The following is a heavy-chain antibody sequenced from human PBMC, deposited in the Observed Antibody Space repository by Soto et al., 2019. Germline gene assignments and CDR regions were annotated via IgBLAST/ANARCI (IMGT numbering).Heavy chain of an antibody. J-gene: IGHJ5*01. D-gene: IGHD3-10*01. V-gene: IGHV1-69*13. CDR1: GGTFGNLG. CDR3: ARDREDGSGTKYNWFDS. Sequence: ASVKVSCKASGGTFGNLGISWLRQAPGQGLEWMGGTIPIFDTPHYAEKFRDRLTITADATSTAYMELTSLSSEDTATYYCARDREDGSGTKYNWFDSWGQGTLVTVYS. CDR2: TIPIFDTP.